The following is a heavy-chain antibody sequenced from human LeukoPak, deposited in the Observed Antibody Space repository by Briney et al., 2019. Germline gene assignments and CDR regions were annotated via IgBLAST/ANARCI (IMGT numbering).Heavy chain of an antibody. CDR2: INPNSGDS. Sequence: ASVKVSCKASGYKFTGYYMHWVRQPPGQGLEWMGWINPNSGDSHHAQKFQGRVTMTRDTSISTAYMELSRLRSDDTAVYYCAREIGGILVFDYWGQGTLVTVSS. V-gene: IGHV1-2*02. CDR1: GYKFTGYY. J-gene: IGHJ4*02. D-gene: IGHD5-18*01. CDR3: AREIGGILVFDY.